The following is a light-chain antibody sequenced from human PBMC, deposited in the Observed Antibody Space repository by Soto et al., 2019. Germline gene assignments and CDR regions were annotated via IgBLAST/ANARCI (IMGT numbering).Light chain of an antibody. V-gene: IGKV3-11*01. CDR3: QQRSNWPPSIT. CDR1: QSVRSY. Sequence: EIALTQSPATLSLSPGERATLSCRASQSVRSYLAWYQQKPGQAPRLLIYDASNRATGIPARFSGSGSGTDFTLTISSLEPEDFAVYYCQQRSNWPPSITFGQGTRLEIK. CDR2: DAS. J-gene: IGKJ5*01.